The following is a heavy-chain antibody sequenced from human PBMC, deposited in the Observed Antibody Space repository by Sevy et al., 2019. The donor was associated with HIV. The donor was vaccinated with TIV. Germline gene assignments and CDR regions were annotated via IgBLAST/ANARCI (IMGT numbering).Heavy chain of an antibody. D-gene: IGHD5-12*01. J-gene: IGHJ3*01. CDR1: GYTFTSFG. V-gene: IGHV1-18*01. Sequence: ASVKVSCKPSGYTFTSFGFTWVRQAPGQGLEWVGSINTYNSNTYYAQRLQGRLSMTTDTSTSTAYMELRSLRSDDTAVCFCGRWDMATSSDAFDFWGQGTMVTVSS. CDR2: INTYNSNT. CDR3: GRWDMATSSDAFDF.